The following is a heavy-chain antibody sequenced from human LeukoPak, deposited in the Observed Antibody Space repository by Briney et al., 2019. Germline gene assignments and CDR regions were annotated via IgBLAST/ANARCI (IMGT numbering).Heavy chain of an antibody. CDR3: AKGSGWYPI. V-gene: IGHV4-4*09. J-gene: IGHJ4*02. Sequence: SETLSLTCTVSGDSISPHAWSWIRQSPGKGLEWIGYMYTSGSTNYNPSLRSRVTILVDTSKNQVSLKLSSVTAADTAVYYCAKGSGWYPIWDQGTLVIASS. D-gene: IGHD6-19*01. CDR2: MYTSGST. CDR1: GDSISPHA.